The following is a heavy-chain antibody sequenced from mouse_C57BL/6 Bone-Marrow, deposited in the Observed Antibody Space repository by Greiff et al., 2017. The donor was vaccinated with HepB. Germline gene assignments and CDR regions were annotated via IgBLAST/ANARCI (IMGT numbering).Heavy chain of an antibody. CDR2: INPSNGGT. CDR1: GYTFTSYW. V-gene: IGHV1-53*01. Sequence: VQLQQSGTELVKPGASVKLSCKASGYTFTSYWMHWVKQRPGQGLEWIGNINPSNGGTNYNEKFKSKATLTVDKSSSTAYMQLSSLKSEDSAVYYCARSLITTVVALDYWGQGTTLTVSS. J-gene: IGHJ2*01. D-gene: IGHD1-1*01. CDR3: ARSLITTVVALDY.